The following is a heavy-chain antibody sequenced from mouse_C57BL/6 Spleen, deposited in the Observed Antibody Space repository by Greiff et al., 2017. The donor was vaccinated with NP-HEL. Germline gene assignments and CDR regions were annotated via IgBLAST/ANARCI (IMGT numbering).Heavy chain of an antibody. CDR1: GFTFSSYA. Sequence: EVQGVESGGGLVKPGGSLKLSCAASGFTFSSYAMSWVRQTPEKRLEWVATISDGGSYTYYPDNVKGRFTISRDNAKNNLYLQMSHLKSEDTAMYYCARGPFYYYGSSLALYWYFDVWGTGTTVTVSS. CDR2: ISDGGSYT. CDR3: ARGPFYYYGSSLALYWYFDV. V-gene: IGHV5-4*01. J-gene: IGHJ1*03. D-gene: IGHD1-1*01.